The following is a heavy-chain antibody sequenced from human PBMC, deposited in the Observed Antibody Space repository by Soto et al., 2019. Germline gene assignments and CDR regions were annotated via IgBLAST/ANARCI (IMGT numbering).Heavy chain of an antibody. CDR3: ARGRYYGSGSRTDYYYYYGMDV. CDR2: IIPVFGTA. Sequence: QVQLVQSGAEVKKPGSSVKVSCKASGGTFISYAISWVRHAPGQGLEWMGGIIPVFGTANYAQKFQGRVTITADESTSTAYMELSSLRSEDTAVYYCARGRYYGSGSRTDYYYYYGMDVWGQGTTVTVSS. D-gene: IGHD3-10*01. V-gene: IGHV1-69*12. CDR1: GGTFISYA. J-gene: IGHJ6*02.